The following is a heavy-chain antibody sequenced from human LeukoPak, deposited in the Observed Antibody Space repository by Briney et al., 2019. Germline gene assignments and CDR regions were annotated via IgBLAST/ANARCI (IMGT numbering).Heavy chain of an antibody. CDR2: IYYSGST. CDR3: ARSPWGYGMDV. CDR1: GGSISSYY. V-gene: IGHV4-59*01. J-gene: IGHJ6*02. Sequence: PSETLSLTCTVSGGSISSYYWSWIRQPPGKGLEWIGYIYYSGSTNYNPSLKSRVTISVDTSKNQFSLKLSSVTAADTAVYYCARSPWGYGMDVWGQGTTVTVSS. D-gene: IGHD3-16*01.